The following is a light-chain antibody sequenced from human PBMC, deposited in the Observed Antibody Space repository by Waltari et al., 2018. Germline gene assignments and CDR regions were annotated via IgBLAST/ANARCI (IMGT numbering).Light chain of an antibody. CDR3: QVWHPAIDPGV. J-gene: IGLJ1*01. CDR2: YDS. V-gene: IGLV3-21*04. CDR1: NIESKS. Sequence: SYVLTQPPSVSVAPGETARLTCGGNNIESKSVHWYRQRPGQAPVLVISYDSDRPSGIPDRLSGSNSGNTATLTISRVEAGDEADYYCQVWHPAIDPGVFGPGTEVTV.